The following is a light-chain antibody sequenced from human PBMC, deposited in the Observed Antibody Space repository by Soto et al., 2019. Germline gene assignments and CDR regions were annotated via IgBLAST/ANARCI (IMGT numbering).Light chain of an antibody. V-gene: IGKV1-16*01. CDR3: QQYNNYST. CDR2: AAS. J-gene: IGKJ1*01. Sequence: DIQMTQSPSSLSASVGDRVTITCRASQDIAISLAWYQQKPGEAPKLLIYAASTLYGGVPSRFSGSGSGTDFALTITSLQADDFATYYCQQYNNYSTFGQGNKV. CDR1: QDIAIS.